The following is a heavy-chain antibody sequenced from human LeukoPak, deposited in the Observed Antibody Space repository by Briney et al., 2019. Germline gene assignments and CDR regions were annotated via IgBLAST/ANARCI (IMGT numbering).Heavy chain of an antibody. CDR2: IYSGGST. CDR3: ARVWGIAAAGKYYFDY. Sequence: GGSLRLSCAASGFTVSSNYMSWVRQAPGKGLEWVSVIYSGGSTYYADSVKGRFTISRDNAKNSLYLQMNSLRAEDTAVYYCARVWGIAAAGKYYFDYWGQGTLVTVSS. V-gene: IGHV3-53*01. D-gene: IGHD6-13*01. J-gene: IGHJ4*02. CDR1: GFTVSSNY.